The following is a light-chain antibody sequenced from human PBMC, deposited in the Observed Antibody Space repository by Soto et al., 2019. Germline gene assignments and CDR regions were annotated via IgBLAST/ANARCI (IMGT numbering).Light chain of an antibody. CDR3: QQDGTSPCA. CDR1: QSVSSSF. J-gene: IGKJ1*01. Sequence: EIVLTQSPGTLSLSPGERATLSCRASQSVSSSFLAWYQQKPGQAPRLLIYVASNRATGIPDRFSGSGSGTDLTITIRRQEPEDFAVYYCQQDGTSPCAFGQGTKV. CDR2: VAS. V-gene: IGKV3-20*01.